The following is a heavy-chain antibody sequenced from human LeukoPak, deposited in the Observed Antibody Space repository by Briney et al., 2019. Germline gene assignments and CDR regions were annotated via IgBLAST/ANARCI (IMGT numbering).Heavy chain of an antibody. CDR3: ARAPYYYDSSGYYFH. D-gene: IGHD3-22*01. CDR1: GFTVSSIY. J-gene: IGHJ4*02. CDR2: IYSGGST. Sequence: GGSLRLSCAASGFTVSSIYMSWVRQAPGKGLEWVSVIYSGGSTYYADSVKGRFTISRDNSKNTLYLQMNSLRAEDTAVYYCARAPYYYDSSGYYFHWGQGTLVTVSS. V-gene: IGHV3-66*01.